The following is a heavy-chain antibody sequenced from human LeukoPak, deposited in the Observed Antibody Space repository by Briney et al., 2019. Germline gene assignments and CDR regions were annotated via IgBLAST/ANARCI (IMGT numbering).Heavy chain of an antibody. V-gene: IGHV4-59*08. J-gene: IGHJ3*02. D-gene: IGHD6-19*01. CDR2: ISYRGDT. CDR3: ARQISYSNAWTTI. CDR1: GGSISNYY. Sequence: PSETLSLTCTFSGGSISNYYWSWIRQPPGKGLEWIGYISYRGDTSYNPSLKSRVTISEDTSKNQFSLKLSSVTAADTAVYFCARQISYSNAWTTIWGQGTMVTVSS.